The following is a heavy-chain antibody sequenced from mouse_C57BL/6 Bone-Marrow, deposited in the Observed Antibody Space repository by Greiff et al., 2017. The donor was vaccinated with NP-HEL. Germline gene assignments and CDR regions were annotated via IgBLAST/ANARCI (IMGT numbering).Heavy chain of an antibody. V-gene: IGHV1-54*01. CDR1: GYAFTNYF. Sequence: QVQLQQSGAELVRPGTSVKVSCKASGYAFTNYFIEWVKQRTGQGLEWIGVINPGSGGTNYNEKFKGKATLTADKSSSTAYMQLSSLTSEDSAVYFCASWGYDYDDWFAYWGQGTLVTVSA. D-gene: IGHD2-4*01. CDR3: ASWGYDYDDWFAY. J-gene: IGHJ3*01. CDR2: INPGSGGT.